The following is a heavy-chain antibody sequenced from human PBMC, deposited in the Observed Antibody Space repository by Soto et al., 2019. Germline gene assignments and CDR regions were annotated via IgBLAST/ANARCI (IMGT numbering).Heavy chain of an antibody. CDR1: GFTFSSYA. J-gene: IGHJ5*02. CDR3: AKDHTGSYSSGLNWSDP. Sequence: GGSLRLSCAASGFTFSSYAMSWVRQAPGKGLEWVSAISGSGGSTYYADSVKGRFTISRDNSKNTLYLQMNSLRAEDTAVYYCAKDHTGSYSSGLNWSDPWGQGTLVTVSS. V-gene: IGHV3-23*01. D-gene: IGHD6-25*01. CDR2: ISGSGGST.